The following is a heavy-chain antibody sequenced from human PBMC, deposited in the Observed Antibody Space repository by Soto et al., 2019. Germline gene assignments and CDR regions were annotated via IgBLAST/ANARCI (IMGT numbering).Heavy chain of an antibody. CDR1: GFTFSSYS. CDR2: ISTSRGSI. Sequence: GGSLRLSCADSGFTFSSYSMNWVRQAPGKGLEWISSISTSRGSIYYADSVKGRFTISRDNSKNTLYLQMGSLRADDMAIYYCARGGGGAALADFDYWGQGALVTVSS. J-gene: IGHJ4*02. D-gene: IGHD3-16*01. V-gene: IGHV3-48*04. CDR3: ARGGGGAALADFDY.